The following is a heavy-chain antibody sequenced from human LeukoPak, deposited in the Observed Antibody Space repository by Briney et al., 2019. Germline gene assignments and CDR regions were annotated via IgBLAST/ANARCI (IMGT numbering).Heavy chain of an antibody. CDR3: AKGAKKTARASITTVRGVILDY. Sequence: PGGSLRLSCAASGFTFSSYGMHWVRQAPGKGLEWVAVISYDGSNKYYADSVKGRFTISRDNSKNTLYLQMNSLRAEDTAVYYCAKGAKKTARASITTVRGVILDYWGQGTLVTVSS. CDR1: GFTFSSYG. J-gene: IGHJ4*02. D-gene: IGHD3-10*01. CDR2: ISYDGSNK. V-gene: IGHV3-30*18.